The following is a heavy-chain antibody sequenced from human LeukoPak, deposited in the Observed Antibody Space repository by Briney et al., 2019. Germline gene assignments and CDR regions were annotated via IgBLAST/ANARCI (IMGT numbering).Heavy chain of an antibody. CDR3: ARLMFLWPPIYFDY. CDR1: GFTFSSYW. D-gene: IGHD2-8*01. Sequence: DPGGSLRLSCAASGFTFSSYWMSWVRQAPGKGLEWVANIKQDGSEKYYVDSVKGRFTISRDNARNSVYLQMNSLRAEDTAVYYCARLMFLWPPIYFDYWGQGTLVTVSS. V-gene: IGHV3-7*01. J-gene: IGHJ4*02. CDR2: IKQDGSEK.